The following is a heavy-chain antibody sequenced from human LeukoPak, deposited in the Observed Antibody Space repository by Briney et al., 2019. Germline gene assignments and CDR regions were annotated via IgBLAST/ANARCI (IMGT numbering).Heavy chain of an antibody. J-gene: IGHJ4*02. Sequence: SETLSLTCTVSGGSISSYYWSWIRQPAGKGLEWIGRIYTSGSTNYNPSLKSRVTMSVDTSKNQFSLKLSSVTAADTAVYYCARGRGKCSSTSCYAGRFRTGLDYWGQGTLVTVSS. D-gene: IGHD2-2*01. CDR2: IYTSGST. V-gene: IGHV4-4*07. CDR3: ARGRGKCSSTSCYAGRFRTGLDY. CDR1: GGSISSYY.